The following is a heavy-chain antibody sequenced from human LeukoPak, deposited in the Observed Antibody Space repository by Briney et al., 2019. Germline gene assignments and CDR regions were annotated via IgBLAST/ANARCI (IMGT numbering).Heavy chain of an antibody. Sequence: GGSLRLSCAASGFTFDDYAMHWVRQAPGKGLEWVSGISWNSGSIDYADSVKGRFTISRDNAKNSLYLQMNSLRAEDTAVYYCARDSSGYYLFDYWGQGTLVTVSS. J-gene: IGHJ4*02. D-gene: IGHD3-22*01. CDR3: ARDSSGYYLFDY. V-gene: IGHV3-9*01. CDR2: ISWNSGSI. CDR1: GFTFDDYA.